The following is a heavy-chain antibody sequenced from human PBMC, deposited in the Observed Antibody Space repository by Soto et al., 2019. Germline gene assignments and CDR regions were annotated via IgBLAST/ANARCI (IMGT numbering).Heavy chain of an antibody. J-gene: IGHJ6*02. V-gene: IGHV4-30-4*02. D-gene: IGHD3-16*01. CDR2: IFSSGTT. CDR1: Y. CDR3: ARVPSPFDFYYAMDV. Sequence: YWIGWVRQMPGKGLEWIGYIFSSGTTYYNPSLKSRLTMSLDTSQNQFSLKLNSVTAADTAVYFCARVPSPFDFYYAMDVWGQGTTVTVSS.